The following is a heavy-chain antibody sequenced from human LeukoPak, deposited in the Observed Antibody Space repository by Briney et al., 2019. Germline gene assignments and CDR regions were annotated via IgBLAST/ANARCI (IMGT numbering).Heavy chain of an antibody. CDR2: INHRGST. V-gene: IGHV4-34*01. J-gene: IGHJ3*02. D-gene: IGHD2-8*01. CDR3: ARGGEWSYDAFDI. Sequence: SETLSLTCAVSGGSFSGCYWTWIRQSPGKGLEWIGEINHRGSTDYNPSLKGRVTISVDTSKNQFSLKLSSVTAADTAVYYCARGGEWSYDAFDIWGQGTMVTVSS. CDR1: GGSFSGCY.